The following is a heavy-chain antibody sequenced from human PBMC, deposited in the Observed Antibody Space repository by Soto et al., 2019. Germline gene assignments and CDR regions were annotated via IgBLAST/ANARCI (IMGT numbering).Heavy chain of an antibody. D-gene: IGHD6-19*01. V-gene: IGHV1-69*01. CDR2: IIPIFGTA. CDR3: ARSLIAVAGTGGVWFDP. Sequence: QVQLVQSGAEVKKPGSSVKVPCKASGGTFSSYAISWVRQAPGQGLEWMGGIIPIFGTANYAQKFQGRVTITADESTSTAYMELSSLRSEDTAVYYCARSLIAVAGTGGVWFDPWGQGTLVTVSS. J-gene: IGHJ5*02. CDR1: GGTFSSYA.